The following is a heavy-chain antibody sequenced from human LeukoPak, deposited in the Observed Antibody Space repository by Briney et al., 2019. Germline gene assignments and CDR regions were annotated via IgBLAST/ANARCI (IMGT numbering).Heavy chain of an antibody. D-gene: IGHD4-11*01. J-gene: IGHJ4*02. CDR2: MNPNSGNT. V-gene: IGHV1-8*03. CDR3: ARGHPTTTALAKFDY. CDR1: GYTFTSYD. Sequence: ASVKVSCKASGYTFTSYDINWVRQATGQGLEWMGWMNPNSGNTGYAQKFQGRVTITRNTSISTAYMELSSLRSEDTAVYYCARGHPTTTALAKFDYWGQGTLVTVSS.